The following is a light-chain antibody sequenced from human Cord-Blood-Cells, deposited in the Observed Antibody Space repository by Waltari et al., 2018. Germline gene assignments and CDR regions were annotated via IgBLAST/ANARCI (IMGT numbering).Light chain of an antibody. CDR2: WAS. Sequence: DIVMTQSPDSLVVSLGERATINCKSSQSVLYSSNNKNYLAWYQQKPGQPPKLLIYWASTRESGVPDRFSGSGSGTDFTLTISSLQAEDVAVYYCQQYYSIFTFGGGTKVEIK. J-gene: IGKJ4*01. V-gene: IGKV4-1*01. CDR3: QQYYSIFT. CDR1: QSVLYSSNNKNY.